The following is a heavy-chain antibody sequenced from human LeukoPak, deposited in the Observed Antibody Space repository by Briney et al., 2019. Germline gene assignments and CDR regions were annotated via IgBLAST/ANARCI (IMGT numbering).Heavy chain of an antibody. J-gene: IGHJ4*02. CDR1: GFTFTTYT. D-gene: IGHD1-26*01. Sequence: PGGSLRLSCAASGFTFTTYTMHWVRQAPGKGLEWVALISYDGSSQYYADSVKGRFTISRDNSKNTLYLQMNSLRAEDTAMYYCARHTSGSHYRFDYWGQGTLVTVSS. CDR2: ISYDGSSQ. CDR3: ARHTSGSHYRFDY. V-gene: IGHV3-30*14.